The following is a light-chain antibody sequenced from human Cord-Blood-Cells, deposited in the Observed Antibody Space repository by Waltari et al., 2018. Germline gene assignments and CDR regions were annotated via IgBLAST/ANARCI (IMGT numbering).Light chain of an antibody. Sequence: DIQMTQSPSSLSASVGDRVTITCRASQSISSYLNWYQQKPGKAPKLLIYAASSLHSGVPSRFSGSGSGTDFTLTISSLQPEDFATYYCQQSYSTPLPFGGGTKVEIK. J-gene: IGKJ4*01. CDR3: QQSYSTPLP. V-gene: IGKV1-39*01. CDR1: QSISSY. CDR2: AAS.